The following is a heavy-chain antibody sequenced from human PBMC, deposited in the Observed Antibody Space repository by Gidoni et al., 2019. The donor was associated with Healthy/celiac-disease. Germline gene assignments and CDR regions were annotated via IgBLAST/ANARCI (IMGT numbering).Heavy chain of an antibody. CDR1: GWSFSGYY. D-gene: IGHD2-2*01. CDR2: INHSGST. CDR3: ARARRAVVVPAAIGYYFDY. Sequence: QVQLQQWGAGLLKPSETLSLPCAVYGWSFSGYYWSWIRQPPGKGLEWIGEINHSGSTNYNPSLKSRVTISVDTSKNQFSLKLSSVTAADTAVYYCARARRAVVVPAAIGYYFDYWGQGTLVTVSS. V-gene: IGHV4-34*01. J-gene: IGHJ4*02.